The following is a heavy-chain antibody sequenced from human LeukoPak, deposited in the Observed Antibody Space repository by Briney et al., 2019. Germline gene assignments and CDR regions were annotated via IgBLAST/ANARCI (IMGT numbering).Heavy chain of an antibody. J-gene: IGHJ4*02. CDR1: GGSVNSGSYY. V-gene: IGHV4-61*01. Sequence: SETLSLTCTVSGGSVNSGSYYWHWIRQPPGKGLEWIGYIYYSGSTNYNPSLKSRVTISVDTSKNQFSLKLSSVTAADTAVYYCARAAYSGSYHSDYWGQGTLVTVSS. D-gene: IGHD1-26*01. CDR2: IYYSGST. CDR3: ARAAYSGSYHSDY.